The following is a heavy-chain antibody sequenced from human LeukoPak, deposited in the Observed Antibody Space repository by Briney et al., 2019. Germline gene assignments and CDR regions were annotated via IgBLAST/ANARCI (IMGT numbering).Heavy chain of an antibody. J-gene: IGHJ5*02. D-gene: IGHD6-13*01. CDR1: GFTFSTYG. Sequence: GGSLRLSCAASGFTFSTYGMPWVRQAPGKGLEWGAVIWYDASNKYYADSVKGRFTISRDNSQNTLFLQMNSLRDDDTAVYYCVRGVGVSRFNYFDPWGQGTLVIVSS. V-gene: IGHV3-33*01. CDR2: IWYDASNK. CDR3: VRGVGVSRFNYFDP.